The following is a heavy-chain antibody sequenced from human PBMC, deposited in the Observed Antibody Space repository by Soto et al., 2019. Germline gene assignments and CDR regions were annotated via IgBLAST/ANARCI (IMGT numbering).Heavy chain of an antibody. CDR2: ISGSGGST. D-gene: IGHD3-22*01. CDR3: AKDRTLEGYYGPHFDY. CDR1: GFTFSNYA. Sequence: PGGSLRLSCAASGFTFSNYAVSWVRQAPGKGLEWVSAISGSGGSTYYADSVKGRFTISRDNSKNTLYLQMNSPRAEDTAVYYCAKDRTLEGYYGPHFDYWGQGTLVTVSS. J-gene: IGHJ4*02. V-gene: IGHV3-23*01.